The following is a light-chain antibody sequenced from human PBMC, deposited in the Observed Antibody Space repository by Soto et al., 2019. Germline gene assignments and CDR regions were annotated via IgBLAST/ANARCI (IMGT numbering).Light chain of an antibody. CDR3: QQYHNWPPWT. CDR2: GAS. V-gene: IGKV3-15*01. CDR1: QSISSN. Sequence: EIVMTQSPATLSVSPGGRATLSCRASQSISSNLAWYQQKPGQAPRLLIYGASTRATGIPARFSGSGPGTEFTLTITSLQSEDVAVYYCQQYHNWPPWTFGQGTKVDI. J-gene: IGKJ1*01.